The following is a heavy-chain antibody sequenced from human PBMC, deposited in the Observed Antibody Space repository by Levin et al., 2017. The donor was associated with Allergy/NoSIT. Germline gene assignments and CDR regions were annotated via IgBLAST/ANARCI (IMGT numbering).Heavy chain of an antibody. D-gene: IGHD5-12*01. Sequence: SETLSLTCSVSGDSISRGFYYWSWIRQPAGEGLEWIGRIYVTGSTTYSPSLKSRVTISLDRSKDQVPLKINSVTAADTAVYYCASDLEGISGYTPYFYMDVWGKGTTVTVSS. CDR1: GDSISRGFYY. V-gene: IGHV4-61*02. CDR3: ASDLEGISGYTPYFYMDV. CDR2: IYVTGST. J-gene: IGHJ6*03.